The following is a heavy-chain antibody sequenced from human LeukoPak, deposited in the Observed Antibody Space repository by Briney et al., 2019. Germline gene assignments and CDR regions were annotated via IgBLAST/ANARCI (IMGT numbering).Heavy chain of an antibody. Sequence: ASVKVSCKASGYTFTGFYMHWVRQAPGQGLEWMGWINPNNGVTNYAQKFQGRVTMTRDTSISTAYMELSRLRSDDTAVYYRARDLGGWFGELLYPHYFDYWGQGTLVTVSS. J-gene: IGHJ4*02. CDR3: ARDLGGWFGELLYPHYFDY. D-gene: IGHD3-10*01. CDR1: GYTFTGFY. V-gene: IGHV1-2*02. CDR2: INPNNGVT.